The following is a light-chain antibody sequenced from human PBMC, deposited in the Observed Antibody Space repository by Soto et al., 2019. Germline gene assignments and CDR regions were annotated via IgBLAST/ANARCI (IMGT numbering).Light chain of an antibody. V-gene: IGLV7-46*01. CDR1: TGAVTSGHF. Sequence: QAVVTQEPSLTVSPGGTVTLTCGSSTGAVTSGHFPYWFQQKPGQAPRTLIYDTNNKHSWTPARFSGSLLGGKAALTLPGAQPEDEAEYYCLLSYSGARVFGGGTKLTVL. J-gene: IGLJ3*02. CDR3: LLSYSGARV. CDR2: DTN.